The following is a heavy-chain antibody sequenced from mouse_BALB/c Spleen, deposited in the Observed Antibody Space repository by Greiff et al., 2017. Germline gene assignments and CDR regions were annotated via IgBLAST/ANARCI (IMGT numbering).Heavy chain of an antibody. J-gene: IGHJ4*01. CDR2: ISSGSGTI. D-gene: IGHD1-1*01. V-gene: IGHV5-17*02. CDR3: ARLVLRYYAMDY. Sequence: EVKLVESGGGLVQPGGSRKLSCAASGFTFSSFGMHWVRQAPEKGLEWVAYISSGSGTIYYADTVKGRFTISRDNPKNTLFLQMTSLRSEDTAMYYCARLVLRYYAMDYWGQGTSVTVSA. CDR1: GFTFSSFG.